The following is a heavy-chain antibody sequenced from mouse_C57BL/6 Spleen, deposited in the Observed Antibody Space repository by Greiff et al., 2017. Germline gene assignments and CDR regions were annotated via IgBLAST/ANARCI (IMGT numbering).Heavy chain of an antibody. D-gene: IGHD2-10*02. CDR3: ARGYCNPYYYARDY. Sequence: QVQLQQSGAELVRPGASVKLSCKASGYTFTDYYINWVKQRPGQGLEWIARIYPGSGNTYYNEMFKGQATLTAETSSSTAYMQLSSLTSEDSAVYICARGYCNPYYYARDYWGQGTSVTVSS. CDR2: IYPGSGNT. CDR1: GYTFTDYY. V-gene: IGHV1-76*01. J-gene: IGHJ4*01.